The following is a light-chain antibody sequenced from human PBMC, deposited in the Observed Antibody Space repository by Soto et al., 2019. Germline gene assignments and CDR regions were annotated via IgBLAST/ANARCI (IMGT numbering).Light chain of an antibody. Sequence: QSALTQPASVSGSPGQSITISCTGSSGDVGAYHFVSWYQHHPGKAPKLILYEVTARPSGVSSRFSGSKSGNTASLTISGLQADDEANYYCSSYTSSNTPYVFGTGTKLTVL. CDR1: SGDVGAYHF. CDR3: SSYTSSNTPYV. J-gene: IGLJ1*01. V-gene: IGLV2-14*01. CDR2: EVT.